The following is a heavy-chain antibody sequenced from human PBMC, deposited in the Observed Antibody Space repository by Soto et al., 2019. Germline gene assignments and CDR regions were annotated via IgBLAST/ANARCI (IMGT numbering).Heavy chain of an antibody. D-gene: IGHD5-12*01. Sequence: QVQLVESGGGVVQPGRSLRLSCAASGFTFSNYGMHWVRQAPGKGLEWVAHVWYDGRNKYYRDSVHGRFSISRDNSRNTLYLQMNSLRDEDTAVYYCVRAAGYSGNDYVYYYGMDVWGQGTTVTVPS. CDR2: VWYDGRNK. J-gene: IGHJ6*02. CDR3: VRAAGYSGNDYVYYYGMDV. CDR1: GFTFSNYG. V-gene: IGHV3-33*01.